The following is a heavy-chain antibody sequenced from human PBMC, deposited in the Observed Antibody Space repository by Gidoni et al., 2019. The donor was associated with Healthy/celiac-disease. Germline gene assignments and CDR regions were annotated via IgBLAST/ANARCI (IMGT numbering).Heavy chain of an antibody. D-gene: IGHD3-22*01. CDR3: ARRLTRGYYDSSGYYPPTRYAFDI. V-gene: IGHV4-34*01. Sequence: AVYGGSFSGYYWSWIRQPPGKGLEWIGEINHSGSTNYNPSLKSRVTISVDTSKNQFSLKLSSVTAADTAVYYCARRLTRGYYDSSGYYPPTRYAFDIWGQGTMVTVSS. J-gene: IGHJ3*02. CDR1: GGSFSGYY. CDR2: INHSGST.